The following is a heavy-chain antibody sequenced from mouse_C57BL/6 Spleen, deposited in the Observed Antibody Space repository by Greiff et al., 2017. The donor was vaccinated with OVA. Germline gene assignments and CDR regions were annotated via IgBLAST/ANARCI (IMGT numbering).Heavy chain of an antibody. CDR1: GYTFTSYG. CDR3: ERKDTTVVATDYFDY. V-gene: IGHV1-81*01. Sequence: QVQLQQSGAELARPGASVKLSCTASGYTFTSYGISWVKQRTGQGLEWIGEIYPRSGNTYYNAKFQGKATLTADKSSSTAYMELRSLTSEDSAVYFCERKDTTVVATDYFDYWGQGTTLTVSS. J-gene: IGHJ2*01. D-gene: IGHD1-1*01. CDR2: IYPRSGNT.